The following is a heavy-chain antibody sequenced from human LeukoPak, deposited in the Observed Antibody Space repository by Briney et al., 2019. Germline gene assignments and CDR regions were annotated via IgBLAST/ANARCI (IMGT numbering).Heavy chain of an antibody. Sequence: GSSVKVSCKASGGTFSSYAISWVRQAPGQGLAWMGRIIPIFGTANYAQKFQGRVTITTDESTSTAYMELSSLRSEDTAVYYCASYGRNARYYNWNYPSSMDVWGKGTTVTVSS. CDR2: IIPIFGTA. V-gene: IGHV1-69*05. J-gene: IGHJ6*04. CDR3: ASYGRNARYYNWNYPSSMDV. CDR1: GGTFSSYA. D-gene: IGHD1-7*01.